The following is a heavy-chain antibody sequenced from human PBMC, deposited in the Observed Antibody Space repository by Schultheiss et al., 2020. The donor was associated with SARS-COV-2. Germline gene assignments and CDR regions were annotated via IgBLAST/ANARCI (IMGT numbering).Heavy chain of an antibody. V-gene: IGHV3-66*02. CDR1: GFTVSSNY. J-gene: IGHJ4*02. CDR3: ARDQRCSGGSCFSANFDY. CDR2: IYSGGST. D-gene: IGHD2-15*01. Sequence: GGSLRLSCAASGFTVSSNYMSWVRQAPGKGLEWFSVIYSGGSTYYADSVKGRFTISRDNSKNTLYLQMNSLRAEDTAVYYCARDQRCSGGSCFSANFDYWGPGTLVTVAS.